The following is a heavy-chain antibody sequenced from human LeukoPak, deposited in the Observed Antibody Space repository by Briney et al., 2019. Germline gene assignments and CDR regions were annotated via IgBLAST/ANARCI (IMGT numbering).Heavy chain of an antibody. Sequence: ASVKVSCKASGGTFTSYAISWVRQAPGQGLEWMGGIIPIFGTANYAQKFQGRVTITTDESTSTAYMELSSLRSEDTAVYYCARALFSITIFGVVILNWFDRWGQGTLVTVSS. D-gene: IGHD3-3*01. V-gene: IGHV1-69*05. CDR1: GGTFTSYA. CDR3: ARALFSITIFGVVILNWFDR. CDR2: IIPIFGTA. J-gene: IGHJ5*02.